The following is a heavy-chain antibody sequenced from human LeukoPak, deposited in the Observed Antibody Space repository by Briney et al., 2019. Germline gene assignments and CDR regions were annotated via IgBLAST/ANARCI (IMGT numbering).Heavy chain of an antibody. CDR1: GFTFTSSA. J-gene: IGHJ3*02. CDR2: IVVGSGNT. Sequence: ASVKVPCKASGFTFTSSAMQWVRQARGQRLEWIGWIVVGSGNTNYAQKFQERVTITRDMSTSTAYMELSSLRSEDTAVYYCAADRRRITIFGVGSDAFDIWGQGTMVTVSS. CDR3: AADRRRITIFGVGSDAFDI. V-gene: IGHV1-58*02. D-gene: IGHD3-3*01.